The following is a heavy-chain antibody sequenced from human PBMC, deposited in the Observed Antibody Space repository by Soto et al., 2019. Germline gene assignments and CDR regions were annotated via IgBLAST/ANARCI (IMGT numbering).Heavy chain of an antibody. Sequence: QVQLQESGPGLVKPSQTLSLTCTVSGGSISSGGYYWTWIRQHPGKGLAWLGYNYYSGITYYNPSLKSPVTISLDTSKNQFSLKLSSVTAADTAVYYCARGSSIAGLYYGMDVWGQGTTVTVSS. CDR3: ARGSSIAGLYYGMDV. V-gene: IGHV4-31*01. CDR1: GGSISSGGYY. CDR2: NYYSGIT. J-gene: IGHJ6*02. D-gene: IGHD6-6*01.